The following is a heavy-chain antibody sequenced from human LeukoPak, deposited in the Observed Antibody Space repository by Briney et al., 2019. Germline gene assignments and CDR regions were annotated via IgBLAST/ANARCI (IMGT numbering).Heavy chain of an antibody. J-gene: IGHJ4*02. CDR2: IYYSGST. CDR1: RGSISSYY. V-gene: IGHV4-59*12. CDR3: ARGSGYYRFFDY. Sequence: SETLSLTCTVSRGSISSYYWSWIRQPPGKGLEWIGYIYYSGSTNYNPSLKSRVTISVDTSKNQFSLKLRSVTAADTAVYYCARGSGYYRFFDYWGQGTLVTVSS. D-gene: IGHD3-22*01.